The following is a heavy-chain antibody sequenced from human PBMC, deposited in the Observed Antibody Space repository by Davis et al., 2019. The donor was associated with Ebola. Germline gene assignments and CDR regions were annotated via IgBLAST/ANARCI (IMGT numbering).Heavy chain of an antibody. CDR2: IYTSGST. Sequence: SETLSLTCTVSGGSISSYYWSWIRQPAGKGLEWIGRIYTSGSTNYNPSLKSRVTMSVDTSRNQFSLKMNSVTAADTAIYYCARTPQYSNYGSYFDYWGQGALVTVSS. J-gene: IGHJ4*02. CDR1: GGSISSYY. D-gene: IGHD4-11*01. V-gene: IGHV4-4*07. CDR3: ARTPQYSNYGSYFDY.